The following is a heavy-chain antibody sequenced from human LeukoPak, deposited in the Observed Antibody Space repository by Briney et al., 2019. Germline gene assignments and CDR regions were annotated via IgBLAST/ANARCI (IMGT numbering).Heavy chain of an antibody. V-gene: IGHV1-69*13. Sequence: SVKVSCKASGDSFTFTSHAITWLRQAPGQGLEWMGGFIPIYGSANYAQKFQGRVTIISDEATRTVYMELSSLRPEDSAVYYCAGFFYDNSGDAFDIWGQGTMVTVSS. CDR1: GDSFTFTSHA. J-gene: IGHJ3*02. D-gene: IGHD3-22*01. CDR2: FIPIYGSA. CDR3: AGFFYDNSGDAFDI.